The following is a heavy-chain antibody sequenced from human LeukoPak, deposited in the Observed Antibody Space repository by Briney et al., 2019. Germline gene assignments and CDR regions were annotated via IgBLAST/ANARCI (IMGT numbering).Heavy chain of an antibody. V-gene: IGHV4-34*01. J-gene: IGHJ4*02. Sequence: SETLSLTCAVYGGSFSGYYWSWIRQPPGKGLEWIGEINHRGSTNYNPSLKSRVTISVDTSKNQFSLKLSSVTAADTAVYYCARLKRRWLVNHFDYWGQGTLVTVSS. CDR2: INHRGST. D-gene: IGHD6-19*01. CDR1: GGSFSGYY. CDR3: ARLKRRWLVNHFDY.